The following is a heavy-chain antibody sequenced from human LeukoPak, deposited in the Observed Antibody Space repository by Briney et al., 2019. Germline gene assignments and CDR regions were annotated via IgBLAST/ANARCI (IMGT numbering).Heavy chain of an antibody. CDR3: GRHAHNGDFAY. CDR2: ILYSGNT. CDR1: GGSISIMNHY. D-gene: IGHD2-8*01. V-gene: IGHV4-39*01. J-gene: IGHJ4*02. Sequence: SETLSLTCTVSGGSISIMNHYWGWIRQPPEKGLEWIGSILYSGNTWYTPSLESRVTISVDTSRSQFSLKLTSVTAADTAVYYCGRHAHNGDFAYWGQGILVTVSS.